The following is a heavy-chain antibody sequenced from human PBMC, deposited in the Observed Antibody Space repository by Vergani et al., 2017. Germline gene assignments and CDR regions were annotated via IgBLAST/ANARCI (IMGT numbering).Heavy chain of an antibody. D-gene: IGHD6-19*01. CDR1: GGSISSYY. CDR3: AREKGSGSGWYCPSEFDP. Sequence: QVQLQESGPGLVKPSETLSLTCTVSGGSISSYYSSWIRQPPGKGLEWIGYIYYSGSTNYNPSLKSRVTISVDTSKNQFSLKLSSVTAADTAVYYCAREKGSGSGWYCPSEFDPWGQGTLVTVSS. J-gene: IGHJ5*02. CDR2: IYYSGST. V-gene: IGHV4-59*01.